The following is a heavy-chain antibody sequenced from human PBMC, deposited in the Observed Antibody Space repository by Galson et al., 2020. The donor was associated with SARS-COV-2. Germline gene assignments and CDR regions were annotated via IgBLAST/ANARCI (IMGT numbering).Heavy chain of an antibody. CDR3: AAVRGRGFDL. CDR1: GFTFTNSA. CDR2: IVVGSGDT. J-gene: IGHJ2*01. V-gene: IGHV1-58*02. Sequence: SAKVSCKTSGFTFTNSAIQWVRQARGQCLEWLGWIVVGSGDTKYAQKFQEKITITRDMSTSTAYMELSSLTSEDTAVYYCAAVRGRGFDLWGRGTLITVSS. D-gene: IGHD3-3*01.